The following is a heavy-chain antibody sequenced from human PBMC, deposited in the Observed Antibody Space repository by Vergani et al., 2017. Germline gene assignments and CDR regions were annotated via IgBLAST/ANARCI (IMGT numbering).Heavy chain of an antibody. J-gene: IGHJ4*02. D-gene: IGHD5-12*01. V-gene: IGHV3-33*01. CDR2: IWYDGSNK. CDR1: GFTFSSYG. Sequence: QVQLVESGGGVVQPGRSLRLSCAASGFTFSSYGMHWVRQAPGKGLEWVAVIWYDGSNKYYADSVKGRFTISRDNSKNTLYLQMNSLRAEDTAVYYCARHRLPNLYYFDYWGQGTLVTVSS. CDR3: ARHRLPNLYYFDY.